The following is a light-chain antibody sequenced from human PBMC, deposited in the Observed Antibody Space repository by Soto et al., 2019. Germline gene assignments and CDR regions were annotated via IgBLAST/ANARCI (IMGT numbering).Light chain of an antibody. J-gene: IGLJ3*02. CDR2: DYN. CDR3: QSYDRSLSAWV. V-gene: IGLV1-40*01. Sequence: QSVLTQPPSVSGAPGQRVTISCTGSTSNIGAGYEVHWYQQFPGTAPKLVIYDYNDRPSGVPDRLSGSKSGTSASLAITGLQAADEADYYCQSYDRSLSAWVFGGGTKLTVL. CDR1: TSNIGAGYE.